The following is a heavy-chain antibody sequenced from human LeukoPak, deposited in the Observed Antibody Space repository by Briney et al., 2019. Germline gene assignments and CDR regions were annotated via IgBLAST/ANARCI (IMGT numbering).Heavy chain of an antibody. J-gene: IGHJ4*02. V-gene: IGHV2-5*01. CDR1: GFSLSTSGVG. D-gene: IGHD3-3*01. Sequence: SGPTLVNPTQTLTLTCTFSGFSLSTSGVGVGWIRQPPGKALEWLALIYWNDDKRYSPSLKSRLTITKDTSKNQVVLTMTNMDPVDTATYYCAHRLEYDFWSGYYTGFDYWGQGTLVIVSS. CDR2: IYWNDDK. CDR3: AHRLEYDFWSGYYTGFDY.